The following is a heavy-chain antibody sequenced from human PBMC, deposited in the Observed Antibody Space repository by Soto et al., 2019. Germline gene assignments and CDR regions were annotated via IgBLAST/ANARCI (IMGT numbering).Heavy chain of an antibody. V-gene: IGHV3-23*01. CDR1: GFTFDSCV. CDR3: AKDPPSERMQPDYGMDV. CDR2: ISGSGRYT. Sequence: TXESLGLSCAASGFTFDSCVMSWVRQAPGKGLEWLSLISGSGRYTDYADSVKGRFTISRDNSKNTLYLQMNRLRVEDTAVYYCAKDPPSERMQPDYGMDVWGQGTTVTVSS. J-gene: IGHJ6*02. D-gene: IGHD6-13*01.